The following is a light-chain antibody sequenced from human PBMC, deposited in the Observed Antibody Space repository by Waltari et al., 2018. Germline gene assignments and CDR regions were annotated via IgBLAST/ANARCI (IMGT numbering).Light chain of an antibody. CDR2: AAS. CDR1: QRISNY. V-gene: IGKV1-39*01. CDR3: QQYDNLPIT. J-gene: IGKJ5*01. Sequence: DIQMTQSPSSLSASAGDRVTITCRASQRISNYLNWYHQKPGKAPNLLIYAASSLQSGVPSRFSGSGSGTEFTLTINSLQPEDFATYYCQQYDNLPITFGQGTRLDIK.